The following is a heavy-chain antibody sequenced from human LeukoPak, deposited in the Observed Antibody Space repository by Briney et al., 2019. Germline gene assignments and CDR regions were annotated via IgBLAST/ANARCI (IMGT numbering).Heavy chain of an antibody. CDR3: ARGSSSSGYFDL. CDR2: IYTSGST. J-gene: IGHJ2*01. CDR1: GGSISSGSYY. D-gene: IGHD6-6*01. V-gene: IGHV4-61*02. Sequence: KPSETLSLTCTVSGGSISSGSYYWSWIRQPAGKGLEWIGRIYTSGSTNYNPSLKSRVTISVDTSKNQFSLKLSSVTAADTAVYYCARGSSSSGYFDLWGRGTLVTVSS.